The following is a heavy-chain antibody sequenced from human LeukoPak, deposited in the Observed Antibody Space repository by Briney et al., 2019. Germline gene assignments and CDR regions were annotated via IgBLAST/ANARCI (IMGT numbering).Heavy chain of an antibody. J-gene: IGHJ4*02. CDR3: ARDHSSADYLGVFGY. Sequence: SETLSLTCTVSGDSISSDYWSWIRQPAGKGLEWIGRIYSGGSTNYNPSLRSRVSMPVDTSKNQFSLRLSSVTAADTAVYFCARDHSSADYLGVFGYWGQGTLVTVSS. CDR2: IYSGGST. V-gene: IGHV4-4*07. CDR1: GDSISSDY. D-gene: IGHD3-22*01.